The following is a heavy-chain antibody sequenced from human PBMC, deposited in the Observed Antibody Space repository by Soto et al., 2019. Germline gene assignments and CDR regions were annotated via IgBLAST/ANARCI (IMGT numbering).Heavy chain of an antibody. CDR1: GFTSTNYV. J-gene: IGHJ3*02. Sequence: EVHLLDSGGGLVQPGGSLRLSCAASGFTSTNYVMNWVRQAPGKGLEWVSSISGSGTTTFYADSVKGRFIISRDNSKNTLYLQRNSLRAEDTALYYCAKDRGGGVPDAFDIWGQGTMVTVS. D-gene: IGHD2-8*01. V-gene: IGHV3-23*01. CDR2: ISGSGTTT. CDR3: AKDRGGGVPDAFDI.